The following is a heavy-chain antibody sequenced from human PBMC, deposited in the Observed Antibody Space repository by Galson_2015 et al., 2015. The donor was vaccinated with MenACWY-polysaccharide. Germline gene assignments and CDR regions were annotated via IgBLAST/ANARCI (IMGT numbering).Heavy chain of an antibody. D-gene: IGHD5-12*01. CDR3: AREGKVATTDC. J-gene: IGHJ4*02. CDR1: GFTFSSYW. CDR2: INTDGDRT. Sequence: SLRLSCAASGFTFSSYWIHWVRQAPGKGLVWVSRINTDGDRTGYADSGRGRFTITRDNAKNTLYLQMNSLRAEDTAVYYCAREGKVATTDCWGQGTLVTVSS. V-gene: IGHV3-74*01.